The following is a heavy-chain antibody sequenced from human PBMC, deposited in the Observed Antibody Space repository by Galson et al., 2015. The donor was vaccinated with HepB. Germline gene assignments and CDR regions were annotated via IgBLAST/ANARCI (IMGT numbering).Heavy chain of an antibody. J-gene: IGHJ6*02. CDR2: INSDGSST. Sequence: SLRLSCAASGFTFSSYWMHWVRQAPGKGLVWVSRINSDGSSTSYADSVKGRFTISRDNAKNTLYLQMNSLRAEDTAVYYCARDEGYCTNGVCYRRRIFVDGMDVWGQGTTVTVSS. V-gene: IGHV3-74*01. CDR1: GFTFSSYW. D-gene: IGHD2-8*01. CDR3: ARDEGYCTNGVCYRRRIFVDGMDV.